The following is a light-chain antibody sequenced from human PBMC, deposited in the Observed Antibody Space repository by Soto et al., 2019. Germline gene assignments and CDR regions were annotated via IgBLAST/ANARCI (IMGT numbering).Light chain of an antibody. CDR3: QQYGSSSYT. J-gene: IGKJ2*01. V-gene: IGKV3-20*01. CDR2: GAS. CDR1: QSVSSSY. Sequence: EIVLTQSPGTLSLSPGERATLSCRASQSVSSSYLAWYQQKPGQAPRLLIYGASSRATGIPDRFSGSGSGADFTLIISRLEHEDFAVYYCQQYGSSSYTFGQGTKLEIK.